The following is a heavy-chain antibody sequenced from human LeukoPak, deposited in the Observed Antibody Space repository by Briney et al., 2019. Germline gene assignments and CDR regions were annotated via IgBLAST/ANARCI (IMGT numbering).Heavy chain of an antibody. CDR2: IYGADSST. V-gene: IGHV5-51*01. CDR3: ARRLSYSSGWDT. D-gene: IGHD6-19*01. J-gene: IGHJ4*02. CDR1: GYTYTTYW. Sequence: GESLKISCRGSGYTYTTYWTGWVRQMPGKGLEWMGIIYGADSSTRYSPSFQGQVTISVDKSTNSAYLQWSSLKASDSAMYYCARRLSYSSGWDTWGQGTLVTVSS.